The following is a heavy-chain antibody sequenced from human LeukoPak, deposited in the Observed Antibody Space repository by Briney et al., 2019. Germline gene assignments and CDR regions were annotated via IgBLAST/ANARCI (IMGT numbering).Heavy chain of an antibody. CDR2: IIAYNGNT. CDR1: GYTFTSYY. D-gene: IGHD1-26*01. CDR3: ARHIGSYYHNYFDY. V-gene: IGHV1-18*04. Sequence: ASVKVSCKASGYTFTSYYMHWVRQAPGQGLEWMGWIIAYNGNTNYAQKLQGRVTMTTDTSTSTAYMELRSLRSDDTAVYYCARHIGSYYHNYFDYWGQGTLVTVSS. J-gene: IGHJ4*02.